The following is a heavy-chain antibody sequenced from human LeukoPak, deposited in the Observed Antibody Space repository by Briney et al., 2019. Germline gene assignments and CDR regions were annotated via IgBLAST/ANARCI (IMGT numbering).Heavy chain of an antibody. CDR2: ISSSGSTI. Sequence: PGGSLRLSCAAPGFTFSSYSMNWVRQAPGKGLEWVSYISSSGSTIYYADSVKGRFTISRDNAKNSLYLQMNSLRAEDTAVYYCARDPPGSAAAGRFYQFDYWGQGTLVTVSS. J-gene: IGHJ4*02. D-gene: IGHD6-13*01. CDR1: GFTFSSYS. V-gene: IGHV3-48*04. CDR3: ARDPPGSAAAGRFYQFDY.